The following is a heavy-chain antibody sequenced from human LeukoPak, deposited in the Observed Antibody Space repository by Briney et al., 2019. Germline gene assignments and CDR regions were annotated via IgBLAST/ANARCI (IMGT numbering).Heavy chain of an antibody. CDR3: ARYVDTAMVTFDI. CDR1: GGSISSGDYY. J-gene: IGHJ3*02. CDR2: IYNNGST. Sequence: SQTLSLTCTVSGGSISSGDYYWSWIRQPPGKGLEWIGRIYNNGSTNYNPSLKSRVAISVDTSKNQFSLKLSSVTAADTAVYYCARYVDTAMVTFDIWGQGTMVTVSS. V-gene: IGHV4-61*02. D-gene: IGHD5-18*01.